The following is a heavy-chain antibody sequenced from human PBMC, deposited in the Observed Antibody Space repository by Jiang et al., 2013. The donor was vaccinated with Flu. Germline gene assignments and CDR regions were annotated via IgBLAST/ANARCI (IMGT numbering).Heavy chain of an antibody. J-gene: IGHJ6*02. CDR3: AREAQLDTSGWYKDYGMDV. CDR1: ADTFTRFY. V-gene: IGHV1-46*01. D-gene: IGHD6-19*01. Sequence: SGAEVKEPGASVRVSCKTSADTFTRFYIHWVRQAPGRGLDWMGIVNPRGDTTTYAQKFQGRVTMTWDTSTNTVYMELSGLRSADTAVYYCAREAQLDTSGWYKDYGMDVWGQGTTVTVSS. CDR2: VNPRGDTT.